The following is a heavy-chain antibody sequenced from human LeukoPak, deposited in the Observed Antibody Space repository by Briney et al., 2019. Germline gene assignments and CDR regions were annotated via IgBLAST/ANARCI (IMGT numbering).Heavy chain of an antibody. Sequence: GGSLRLSCAASGFTFSSYAMSWVRQAPGKGLEGVSSISGSGCSTYYADSVKGRFTISRDNSKNTLYVQMNSLRAEDTAVYSCAKGLQWELPFDYWGQGTLVTVSS. J-gene: IGHJ4*02. D-gene: IGHD1-26*01. V-gene: IGHV3-23*01. CDR1: GFTFSSYA. CDR3: AKGLQWELPFDY. CDR2: ISGSGCST.